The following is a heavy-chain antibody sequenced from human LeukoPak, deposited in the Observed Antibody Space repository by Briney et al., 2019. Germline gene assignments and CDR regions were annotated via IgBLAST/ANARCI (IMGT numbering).Heavy chain of an antibody. V-gene: IGHV4-38-2*02. D-gene: IGHD2-15*01. CDR3: ARDRWSCSGGSCYSGYWFDP. J-gene: IGHJ5*02. CDR2: IYHSGST. CDR1: GYSISSGYY. Sequence: PSETLSLTCTVSGYSISSGYYWGWIRQPPGKGLEWIGSIYHSGSTYYNPSLKSRVTISVDTSKNQFSLKLSSVTAADTAVYYCARDRWSCSGGSCYSGYWFDPWGQGTLVTVSS.